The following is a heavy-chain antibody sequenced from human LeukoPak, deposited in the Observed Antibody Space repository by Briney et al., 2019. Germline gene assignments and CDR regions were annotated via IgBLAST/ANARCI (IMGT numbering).Heavy chain of an antibody. CDR2: VNHSGNT. CDR1: GGSFSGYY. D-gene: IGHD6-19*01. V-gene: IGHV4-34*01. J-gene: IGHJ4*02. Sequence: SETLSLTCTVYGGSFSGYYWSWIRQPPARGLEWIGEVNHSGNTAYNPSLKRRVTISVDTSKNQFSLKLRSVTAADTAVYYCATRTSGLDYWGQGNLVTVSS. CDR3: ATRTSGLDY.